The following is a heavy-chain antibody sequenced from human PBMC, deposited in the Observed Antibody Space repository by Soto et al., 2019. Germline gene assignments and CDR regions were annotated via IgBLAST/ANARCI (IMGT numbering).Heavy chain of an antibody. V-gene: IGHV3-23*01. CDR3: AKARREHYYYYMDV. D-gene: IGHD1-1*01. Sequence: PGGSLRLSCAASGFTFSSYAMSWVRQAPGKGLEWVSAISGSGGSTYYADSVKGRFTISRDNSKNTLYLQMNSLRAEDTAVYYCAKARREHYYYYMDVWGKGTTVTVSS. CDR2: ISGSGGST. CDR1: GFTFSSYA. J-gene: IGHJ6*03.